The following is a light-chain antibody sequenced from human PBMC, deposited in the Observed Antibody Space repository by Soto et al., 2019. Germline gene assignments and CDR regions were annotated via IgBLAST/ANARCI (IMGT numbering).Light chain of an antibody. J-gene: IGKJ2*01. CDR1: ESVTSTY. Sequence: EIVLTQSPVTLSLSPGERATLSCRTSESVTSTYLAWYQQKPGQPPRLLIYGASSRATGIPDRFSGSGSGTDFTLTISRLEPEDFAVYYCQLFGSSPRYTFGQGTKLEIK. CDR3: QLFGSSPRYT. V-gene: IGKV3-20*01. CDR2: GAS.